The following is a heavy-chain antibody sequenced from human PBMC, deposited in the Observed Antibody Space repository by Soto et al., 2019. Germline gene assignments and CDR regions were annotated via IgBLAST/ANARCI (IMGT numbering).Heavy chain of an antibody. CDR2: IYYSGST. V-gene: IGHV4-59*01. Sequence: TSETLSLTCTVSGVSISSYYWSWIRQPPGKGLEWIGYIYYSGSTNYNPSLKSRVTISVDTSKNQFSLKLSSVTAADTAVYYCARAWGYYFDYWGQGTLVTVSS. J-gene: IGHJ4*02. CDR3: ARAWGYYFDY. D-gene: IGHD3-16*01. CDR1: GVSISSYY.